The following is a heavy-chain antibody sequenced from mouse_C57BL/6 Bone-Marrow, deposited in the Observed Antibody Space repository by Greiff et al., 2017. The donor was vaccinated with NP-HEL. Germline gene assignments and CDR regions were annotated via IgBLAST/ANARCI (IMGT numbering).Heavy chain of an antibody. V-gene: IGHV14-4*01. CDR1: GFNFKDDY. Sequence: EVQLQQSGAELVRPGASVKLSCTASGFNFKDDYMHWVKQRPEQGLEWIGWIDPENGDTEYASKFQGKATITADTSSNTAYLQLSSLTSEDAAVYYCTVSCSNYWFAYWGQGTLVTVTA. CDR3: TVSCSNYWFAY. CDR2: IDPENGDT. D-gene: IGHD2-5*01. J-gene: IGHJ3*01.